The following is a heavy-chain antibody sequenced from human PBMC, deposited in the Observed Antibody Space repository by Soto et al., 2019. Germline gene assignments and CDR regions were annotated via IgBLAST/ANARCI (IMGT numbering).Heavy chain of an antibody. CDR1: GFSLTTSGVG. Sequence: QITLNESGPTQVKPRQTLTLTCTFSGFSLTTSGVGVGWIRQSPGKAPEWLALIYWDDDKCYSPSLKSRLTITKDASKNQVVLTMADVDPADTATYYCAHRVLRTVFGLVTTTAIYFDFLGQRTPFAVSS. J-gene: IGHJ4*02. CDR2: IYWDDDK. D-gene: IGHD3-3*01. CDR3: AHRVLRTVFGLVTTTAIYFDF. V-gene: IGHV2-5*02.